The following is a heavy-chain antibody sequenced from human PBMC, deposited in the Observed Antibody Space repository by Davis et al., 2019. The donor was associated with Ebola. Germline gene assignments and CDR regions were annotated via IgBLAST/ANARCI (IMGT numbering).Heavy chain of an antibody. CDR2: INPSGGST. J-gene: IGHJ4*02. CDR1: GYIFTDYY. Sequence: ASVKVSCKASGYIFTDYYIHWVRQAPGQGLEWMGIINPSGGSTSYAQKFQGRVTMTRDTSTSTVYMELSSLRSEDTAVYYCARAPTWSQINYYCFDYWGQGTLVTASS. V-gene: IGHV1-46*01. D-gene: IGHD3-10*01. CDR3: ARAPTWSQINYYCFDY.